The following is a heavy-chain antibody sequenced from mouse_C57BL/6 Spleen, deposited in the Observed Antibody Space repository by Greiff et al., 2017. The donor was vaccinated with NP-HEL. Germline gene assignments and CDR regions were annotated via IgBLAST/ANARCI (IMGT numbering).Heavy chain of an antibody. J-gene: IGHJ2*01. CDR3: AEIYYDYDRGDY. D-gene: IGHD2-4*01. CDR1: GYTFTSYG. V-gene: IGHV1-81*01. CDR2: IYPRSGNT. Sequence: VQLQQSGAELARPGASVKLSCTASGYTFTSYGISWVKQRTGQGLEWIGEIYPRSGNTYYNEKFKGKATLTADKSSSTAYMELRSLTSEDSAVYFCAEIYYDYDRGDYWGKGTTRTVSS.